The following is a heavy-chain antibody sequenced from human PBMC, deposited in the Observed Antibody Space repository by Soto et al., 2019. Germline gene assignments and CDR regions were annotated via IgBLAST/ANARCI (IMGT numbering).Heavy chain of an antibody. J-gene: IGHJ5*02. V-gene: IGHV4-4*07. Sequence: TLSLTCTVSGDSVSKYYWNWIRHPAGKGLEWIGRIYTTRSPNYNPSLKSRVTMSVDTSKNQFSLKLNLSSVTAADTAVYYCARSQAYGDYANLDTWGQGTLVTVSS. CDR3: ARSQAYGDYANLDT. CDR1: GDSVSKYY. CDR2: IYTTRSP. D-gene: IGHD4-17*01.